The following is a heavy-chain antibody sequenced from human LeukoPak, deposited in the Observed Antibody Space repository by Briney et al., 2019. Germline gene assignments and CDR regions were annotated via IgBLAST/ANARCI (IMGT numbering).Heavy chain of an antibody. D-gene: IGHD1-26*01. CDR1: GFTFSRYG. J-gene: IGHJ5*02. CDR2: ISYDGSNK. CDR3: AKKYSTGLDP. Sequence: GGSLRLSCAASGFTFSRYGMHWVRQAPGKGLEWVTAISYDGSNKYYADSVKGRFTISRDNFKNTLYLQMNSLRAEDTAVYFCAKKYSTGLDPWGQGTLVTVSS. V-gene: IGHV3-30*18.